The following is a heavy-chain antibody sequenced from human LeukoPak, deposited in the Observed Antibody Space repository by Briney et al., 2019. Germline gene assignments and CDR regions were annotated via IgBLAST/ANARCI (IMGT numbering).Heavy chain of an antibody. CDR3: AREGGGLRYFDWLLSSYFDY. Sequence: GGSLRLSCAASGFTFSSYWMSWVRQAPGKGLEWVANIKQDGSEEYYVDSVKGRFTISRDNAKNSLYLQMNSLRAEDTAVYYCAREGGGLRYFDWLLSSYFDYRGQGTLVTVSS. D-gene: IGHD3-9*01. J-gene: IGHJ4*02. V-gene: IGHV3-7*01. CDR1: GFTFSSYW. CDR2: IKQDGSEE.